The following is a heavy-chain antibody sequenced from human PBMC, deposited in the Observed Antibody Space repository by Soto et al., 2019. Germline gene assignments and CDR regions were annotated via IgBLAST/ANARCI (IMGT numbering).Heavy chain of an antibody. D-gene: IGHD2-8*01. Sequence: GGSLRLSCAVSGFTFSSFWMSWVRQAPGKGLEWVANIKQDGSERYYVDSVKGRFTISRDNAKNSLYLLMNSLRAEDTAVYYCARGMVYDTAGLIRYYYYVMDVWGQGTTVTVSS. J-gene: IGHJ6*02. V-gene: IGHV3-7*01. CDR1: GFTFSSFW. CDR3: ARGMVYDTAGLIRYYYYVMDV. CDR2: IKQDGSER.